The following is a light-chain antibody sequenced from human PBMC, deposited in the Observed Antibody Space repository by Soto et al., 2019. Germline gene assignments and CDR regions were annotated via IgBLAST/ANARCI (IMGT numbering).Light chain of an antibody. CDR1: SSNIGAGYD. CDR2: GNS. V-gene: IGLV1-40*01. CDR3: QSYDSSLSGYVV. Sequence: QSVLTQPPSVSGAPGQRVTLSCTGSSSNIGAGYDVHWYQQLPGTAPKLLIYGNSNRPSGVPDRFSGSKSGTSASLAITGLQAEDDSDYYCQSYDSSLSGYVVFGGGTKLTVL. J-gene: IGLJ2*01.